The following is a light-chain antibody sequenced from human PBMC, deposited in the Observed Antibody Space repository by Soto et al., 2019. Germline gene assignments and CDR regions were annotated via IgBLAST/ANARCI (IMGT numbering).Light chain of an antibody. CDR3: QQSYNSPLA. J-gene: IGKJ3*01. CDR2: SAS. Sequence: IQMTQSPSSLSASVGGSVTITCRSSQSITTYLNWYQQKPGKAPQLLIYSASSLPSGVPPRFAGSGSGTNFTLTISDLQPEDFATYYCQQSYNSPLAFGSGTRVEIK. CDR1: QSITTY. V-gene: IGKV1-39*01.